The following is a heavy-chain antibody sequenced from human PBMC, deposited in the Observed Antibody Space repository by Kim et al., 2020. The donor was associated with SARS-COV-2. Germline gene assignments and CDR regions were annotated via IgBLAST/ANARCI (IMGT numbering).Heavy chain of an antibody. CDR1: GGSFSGYY. V-gene: IGHV4-34*01. CDR3: ASRLSNTSGWGSYYCDL. CDR2: INHSGRT. Sequence: SETLSLTCAVYGGSFSGYYWSWIRQPPGKGLEWIGEINHSGRTNYNPSLKSRVTISVDTSKNQFSLKLTSVTAADTAVYYCASRLSNTSGWGSYYCDLWG. D-gene: IGHD3-10*01. J-gene: IGHJ2*01.